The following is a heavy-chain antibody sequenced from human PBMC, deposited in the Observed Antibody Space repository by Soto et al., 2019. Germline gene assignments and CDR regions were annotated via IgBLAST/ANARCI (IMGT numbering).Heavy chain of an antibody. V-gene: IGHV4-34*01. CDR3: ARAYRYCSSTSCYSQYYYYYYMDV. Sequence: SDTLSLTCAVYGGSFSGYYWSWIRQPPGKGLEWIGEINHSGSTNYNPSLKSRVTISVDTSKNQFSLKLSSVTAADTAVYYCARAYRYCSSTSCYSQYYYYYYMDVWGKGTTVTVSS. J-gene: IGHJ6*03. CDR2: INHSGST. D-gene: IGHD2-2*01. CDR1: GGSFSGYY.